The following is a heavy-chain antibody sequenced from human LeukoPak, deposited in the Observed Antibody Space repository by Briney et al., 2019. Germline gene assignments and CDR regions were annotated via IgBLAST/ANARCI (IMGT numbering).Heavy chain of an antibody. D-gene: IGHD6-6*01. CDR3: LVFVHVTDY. V-gene: IGHV3-72*01. Sequence: GGSLRLSCAASGFTLSDHQMDWVRQAPGKGLDWVGRSRSKANSYTTEYAASVKGRFAILRDESKNSLYLQMNSLKTDDTAVYYCLVFVHVTDYWGQGTLVTVSS. J-gene: IGHJ4*02. CDR1: GFTLSDHQ. CDR2: SRSKANSYTT.